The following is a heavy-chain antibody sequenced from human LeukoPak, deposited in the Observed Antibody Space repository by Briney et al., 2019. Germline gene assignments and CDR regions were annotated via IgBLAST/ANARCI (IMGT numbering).Heavy chain of an antibody. CDR2: INPNSGGT. Sequence: ASVKVSCKASGYTFPGYYMHWVRQAPGQGLEWMGWINPNSGGTNYAQKFQGRVTMTRDTSISTAYMELSRLRSDDTAVYYCAREHSSSSGRVFDYWGQGTLVTVSS. CDR3: AREHSSSSGRVFDY. V-gene: IGHV1-2*02. D-gene: IGHD6-6*01. J-gene: IGHJ4*02. CDR1: GYTFPGYY.